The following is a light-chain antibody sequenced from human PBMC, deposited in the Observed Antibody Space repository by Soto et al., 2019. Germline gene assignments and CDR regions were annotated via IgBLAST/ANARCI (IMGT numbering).Light chain of an antibody. CDR3: QVWDSSSGHQV. CDR1: NIGSKS. V-gene: IGLV3-21*04. Sequence: SYELTQPPSVSVAPGKTARITCGGNNIGSKSVHWYQQNPGQAPVLVIYYDNDRPSGIPERFSSSNSGNTATLTISRVEAGDEADYYCQVWDSSSGHQVFGGGTKVTV. J-gene: IGLJ3*02. CDR2: YDN.